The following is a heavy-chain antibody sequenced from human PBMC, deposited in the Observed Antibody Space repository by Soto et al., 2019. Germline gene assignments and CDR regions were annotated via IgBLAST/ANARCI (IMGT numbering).Heavy chain of an antibody. J-gene: IGHJ2*01. CDR3: ARRGGRGDSDWYFDL. V-gene: IGHV3-33*01. CDR1: GFTFSSYG. Sequence: QVQLVESGGGVVQPGRSLRLSCAASGFTFSSYGMHWVRQAPGKGLEWVAVIWYDGSNKYYADSVKGRFTISRDNSKNPLYLQMNSLRAEDTAVYYCARRGGRGDSDWYFDLWGRGTLVTVSS. D-gene: IGHD2-21*02. CDR2: IWYDGSNK.